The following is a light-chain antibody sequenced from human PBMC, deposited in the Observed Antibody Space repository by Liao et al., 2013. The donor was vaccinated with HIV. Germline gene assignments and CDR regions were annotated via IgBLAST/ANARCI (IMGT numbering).Light chain of an antibody. CDR3: QAWDSSTGDVA. V-gene: IGLV3-1*01. CDR2: QDT. Sequence: SYELTQSPSVSVSPEQTARITCSGDKLGNKYACWYQQRPGQSPVLVMYQDTKRPSGIPERMSGSKSGNTATLTISGTQAMDEADYYCQAWDSSTGDVAFGGGTKLTVL. J-gene: IGLJ2*01. CDR1: KLGNKY.